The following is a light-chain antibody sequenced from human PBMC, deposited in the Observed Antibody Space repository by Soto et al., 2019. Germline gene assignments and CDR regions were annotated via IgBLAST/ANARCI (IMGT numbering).Light chain of an antibody. CDR2: EVS. Sequence: QSVLTQPPSASGSPGQSVTISCAGTSSDVGGYNYVSWYQQYPGKVPKLMIYEVSERPSGVPDRFSGSKSGNTAFLTVSGLQAEDEADYYCLSYADTAYVFGTGTKHRP. CDR3: LSYADTAYV. V-gene: IGLV2-8*01. CDR1: SSDVGGYNY. J-gene: IGLJ1*01.